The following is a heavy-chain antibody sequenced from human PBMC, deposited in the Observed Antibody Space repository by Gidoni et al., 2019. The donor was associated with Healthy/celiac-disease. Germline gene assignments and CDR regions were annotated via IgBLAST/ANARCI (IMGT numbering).Heavy chain of an antibody. J-gene: IGHJ4*02. CDR2: IYWDDDK. D-gene: IGHD3-9*01. V-gene: IGHV2-5*02. CDR3: AHLGITIFSFDY. Sequence: QITLKESGPTLVKHTALTLTCTFSGFSLSTSGAGVGWIRQPPGKALEWLALIYWDDDKRYSPSLKSRLTITKDTSKNQVVLTMTNMDPVDTATYYCAHLGITIFSFDYWGQGTLVTVSS. CDR1: GFSLSTSGAG.